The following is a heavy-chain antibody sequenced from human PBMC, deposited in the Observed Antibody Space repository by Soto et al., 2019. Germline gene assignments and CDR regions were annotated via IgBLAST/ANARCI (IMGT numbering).Heavy chain of an antibody. Sequence: SSETLSLTCTVSGGSISSGGYYWSWIRQHPGKGLEWIGYIYYSGSTYYNPSLKSRVTMSVDTSKNQFSLKLSSVTAADTAVYYCARARYSGSWYDAFDIWGQGTMVTVSS. CDR1: GGSISSGGYY. D-gene: IGHD6-13*01. CDR3: ARARYSGSWYDAFDI. CDR2: IYYSGST. V-gene: IGHV4-31*03. J-gene: IGHJ3*02.